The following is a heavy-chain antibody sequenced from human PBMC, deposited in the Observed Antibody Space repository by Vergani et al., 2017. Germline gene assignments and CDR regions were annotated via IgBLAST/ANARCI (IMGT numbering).Heavy chain of an antibody. Sequence: QVQLQESGPGLVKPSETLSLTCTVSGGSISSYYWSWIRQPPGKGLEWIGYIYYSGSTNYNPSLKSRVTISVDTSKNQFSLKLSSVTAADTAVYYCARGTWMATYFDYGGQGTLVTVSS. CDR2: IYYSGST. CDR1: GGSISSYY. CDR3: ARGTWMATYFDY. V-gene: IGHV4-59*01. D-gene: IGHD5-24*01. J-gene: IGHJ4*02.